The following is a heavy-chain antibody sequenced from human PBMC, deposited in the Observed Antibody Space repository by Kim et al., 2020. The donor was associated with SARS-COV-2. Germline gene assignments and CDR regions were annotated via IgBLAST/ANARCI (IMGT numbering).Heavy chain of an antibody. CDR1: GYTFTSYG. D-gene: IGHD1-26*01. CDR3: ARDSGVGATAHRLYYYGMDV. Sequence: ASVKVSCKASGYTFTSYGISWVRQAPGQGLEWMGWISAYNGNTNYAQKLQGRVTMTTDTSTSTAYMELRSLRSDDTAVYYCARDSGVGATAHRLYYYGMDVWGQGTTVTVSS. J-gene: IGHJ6*02. V-gene: IGHV1-18*01. CDR2: ISAYNGNT.